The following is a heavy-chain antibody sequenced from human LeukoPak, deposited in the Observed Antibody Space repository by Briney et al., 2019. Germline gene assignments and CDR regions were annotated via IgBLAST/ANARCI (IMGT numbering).Heavy chain of an antibody. D-gene: IGHD2-15*01. CDR3: ARGRGYCSGGSCYIFDY. Sequence: SETLSLTCSVSGGSISSSSYYWGWIRQPPGKGLEWIGNLYYSGSTYYNPSLKSRVTISVDTSKNQFSLKLSSVTAADTAVYYCARGRGYCSGGSCYIFDYWGQGTLVTVSS. J-gene: IGHJ4*02. CDR2: LYYSGST. V-gene: IGHV4-39*07. CDR1: GGSISSSSYY.